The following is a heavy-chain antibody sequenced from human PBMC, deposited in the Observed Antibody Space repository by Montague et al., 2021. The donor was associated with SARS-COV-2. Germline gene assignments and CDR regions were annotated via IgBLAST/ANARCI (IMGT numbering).Heavy chain of an antibody. CDR3: ARDPDYGDSVGIDY. V-gene: IGHV3-30-3*01. CDR1: GFPFSSYA. CDR2: ISYDGINK. D-gene: IGHD4-17*01. J-gene: IGHJ4*02. Sequence: SLSLSFSASGFPFSSYAMHWVRQAPGKGLEWVAVISYDGINKYYADSVKGRFTISRDNSKNTLYLQMNSLRAEDTAVYYCARDPDYGDSVGIDYWGQGTLVTVSS.